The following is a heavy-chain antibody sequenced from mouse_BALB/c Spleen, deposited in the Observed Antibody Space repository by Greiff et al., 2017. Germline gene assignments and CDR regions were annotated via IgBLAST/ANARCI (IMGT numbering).Heavy chain of an antibody. V-gene: IGHV5-17*02. Sequence: EVHLVESGGGLVQPGGSRKLSCAASGFTFSSFGMHWVRQAPEKGLEWVAYISSGSSTIYYADTVKGRFTISRDNPKNTLFLQMTSLRSEDTAMYYCARVLGRGAMDYWGQGTSVTVSS. CDR1: GFTFSSFG. CDR2: ISSGSSTI. D-gene: IGHD4-1*01. J-gene: IGHJ4*01. CDR3: ARVLGRGAMDY.